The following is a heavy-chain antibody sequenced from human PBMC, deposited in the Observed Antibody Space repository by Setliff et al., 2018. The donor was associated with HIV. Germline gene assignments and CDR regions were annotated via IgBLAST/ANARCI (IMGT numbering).Heavy chain of an antibody. Sequence: SETLSLTCTVSGYSISTAYYWGWIRQSPGKGLEWIGGFHHSGSAHYNPSLKSRVTISGQTSKNQFSLKLTSVTAADTAVYYCARDGARRFDPWGQGTLVTVSS. CDR3: ARDGARRFDP. CDR2: FHHSGSA. V-gene: IGHV4-38-2*02. CDR1: GYSISTAYY. J-gene: IGHJ5*02.